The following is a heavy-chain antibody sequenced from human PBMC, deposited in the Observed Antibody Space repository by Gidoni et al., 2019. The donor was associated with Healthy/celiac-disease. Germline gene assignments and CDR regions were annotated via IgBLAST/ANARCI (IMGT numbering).Heavy chain of an antibody. D-gene: IGHD4-17*01. CDR2: ISGSGGST. CDR3: AKHLATVVTYFDL. Sequence: EVQLLESGGGLVQPGGSLRLSGAASGFTFSSYAMGWARQAPGKGLGWVSAISGSGGSTYYADSVKGRFTISRDNSKNTLYLQMNSLRAEDTAVYYCAKHLATVVTYFDLWGRGTLVTVSS. J-gene: IGHJ2*01. CDR1: GFTFSSYA. V-gene: IGHV3-23*01.